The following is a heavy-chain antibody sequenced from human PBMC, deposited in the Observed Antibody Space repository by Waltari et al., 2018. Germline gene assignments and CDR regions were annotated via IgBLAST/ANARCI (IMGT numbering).Heavy chain of an antibody. CDR1: GYY. CDR2: INPNSGGT. Sequence: GYYIHWVRQAPGQGLEWMGWINPNSGGTNYAQKFQGRVTMTRDTSVSTAYMEVSRLRSDDTAVYYCARDDGDFHDYWGQGTLVTVSS. V-gene: IGHV1-2*02. CDR3: ARDDGDFHDY. J-gene: IGHJ4*02. D-gene: IGHD3-10*01.